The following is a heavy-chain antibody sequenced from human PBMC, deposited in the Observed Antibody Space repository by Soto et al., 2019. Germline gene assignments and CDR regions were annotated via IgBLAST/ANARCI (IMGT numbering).Heavy chain of an antibody. Sequence: GGSLRLSCAASGFTFTRYSMNWVRQAPGKGLEWVSSISSTTNYIYYGDSMKGRFTISRDNAKNSLYLEMNSLRAEDTAVYYCARDRGYDAHDYYYNAMDVWGQGTTVTVSS. CDR2: ISSTTNYI. J-gene: IGHJ6*02. CDR3: ARDRGYDAHDYYYNAMDV. V-gene: IGHV3-21*06. D-gene: IGHD2-15*01. CDR1: GFTFTRYS.